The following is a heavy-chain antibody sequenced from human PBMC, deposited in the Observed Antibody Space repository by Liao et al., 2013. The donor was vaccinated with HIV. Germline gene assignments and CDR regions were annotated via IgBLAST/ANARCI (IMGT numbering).Heavy chain of an antibody. CDR1: GGSFSAYY. V-gene: IGHV4-34*01. Sequence: QVQLQQWGAGLLKPSETLSLTCAVYGGSFSAYYWSWIRQPPGKGLEWIGEINHSGSTNYNPSLKSRVTISVDTSKNQFSLKLSSVTAADTAVYYCARGRIAARHHYWGQGTLVTVSS. D-gene: IGHD6-6*01. CDR2: INHSGST. J-gene: IGHJ4*02. CDR3: ARGRIAARHHY.